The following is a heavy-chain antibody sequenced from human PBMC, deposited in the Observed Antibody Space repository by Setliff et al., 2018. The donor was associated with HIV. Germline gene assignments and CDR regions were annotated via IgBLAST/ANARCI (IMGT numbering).Heavy chain of an antibody. V-gene: IGHV1-18*01. Sequence: ASVKVSCKASGYTFASFGISWVRQAPGQGPEWVGWIGGDNGISSYAQKLRDRVTLTADTSTKTVFMELRSVRSDDTAVYYCARDLRDGFEEWFSTLDDGMDVWGQGTTVTGSS. D-gene: IGHD3-3*01. CDR1: GYTFASFG. CDR3: ARDLRDGFEEWFSTLDDGMDV. CDR2: IGGDNGIS. J-gene: IGHJ6*02.